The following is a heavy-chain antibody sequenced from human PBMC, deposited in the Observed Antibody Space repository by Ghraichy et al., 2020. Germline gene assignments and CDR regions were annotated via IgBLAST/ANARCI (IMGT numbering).Heavy chain of an antibody. CDR1: GGTFSSYA. V-gene: IGHV1-69*13. CDR2: IIPIFGTA. D-gene: IGHD3-22*01. Sequence: SVKVSCKASGGTFSSYAISWVRQAPGQGLEWMGGIIPIFGTANYAQKFQGRVTITADESTSTAYMELSSLRSEDTAVYYCAREIVVVITGQNYYYGMDVWGQGTTVTVSS. J-gene: IGHJ6*02. CDR3: AREIVVVITGQNYYYGMDV.